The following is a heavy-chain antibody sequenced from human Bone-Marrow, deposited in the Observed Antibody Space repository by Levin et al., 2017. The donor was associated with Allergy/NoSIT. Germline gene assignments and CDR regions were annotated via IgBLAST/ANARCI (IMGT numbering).Heavy chain of an antibody. Sequence: SGGSLRLSCAASGSTFSTNEMHWVRQAPGKGLEWISYISGSGDTIYYADSVKGRFTISRDNAKNSLYLQMNSLRVEDTAVYYCVRDIWGQGTLVTVSS. J-gene: IGHJ4*02. CDR3: VRDI. V-gene: IGHV3-48*03. CDR1: GSTFSTNE. CDR2: ISGSGDTI.